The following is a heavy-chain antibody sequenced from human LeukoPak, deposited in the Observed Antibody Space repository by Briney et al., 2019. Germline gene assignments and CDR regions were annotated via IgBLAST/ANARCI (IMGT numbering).Heavy chain of an antibody. CDR3: ARTAQQLVPNAYNWFDP. Sequence: GGSLRLSCAASGFTFSSYSMNWVRQAPGKGLEWVSYISSSSSTIYYADSVKGRFTIFRDNAKNSLYLQMNSLRAEDTAVYYCARTAQQLVPNAYNWFDPWGQGTLVTVSS. CDR1: GFTFSSYS. V-gene: IGHV3-48*04. D-gene: IGHD6-13*01. CDR2: ISSSSSTI. J-gene: IGHJ5*02.